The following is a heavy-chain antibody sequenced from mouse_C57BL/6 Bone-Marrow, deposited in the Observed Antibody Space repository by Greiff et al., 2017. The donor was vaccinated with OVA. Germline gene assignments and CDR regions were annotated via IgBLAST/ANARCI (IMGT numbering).Heavy chain of an antibody. CDR2: ISSGGSYT. J-gene: IGHJ2*01. CDR3: EGHYYGRSDY. CDR1: GFTFSSYG. D-gene: IGHD1-1*01. Sequence: EVQVVESGGDLVKPGGSLKLSCAASGFTFSSYGMSWVRQTPDKRLEWVATISSGGSYTYYPDSVKGRFTFARDNAKNTLYLQMSSLKSEDSAMYYCEGHYYGRSDYWGQGTTLTVSS. V-gene: IGHV5-6*01.